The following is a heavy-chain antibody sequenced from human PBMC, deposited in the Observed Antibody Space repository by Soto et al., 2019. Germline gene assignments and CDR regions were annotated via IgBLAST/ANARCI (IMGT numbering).Heavy chain of an antibody. D-gene: IGHD3-22*01. J-gene: IGHJ4*02. Sequence: TGGSLRLSCAASGFTFSSYAMHRVRQAPGKGLEWVAVISYDGSNKYYADSVKGRFTISRDNSKNTLYLQMNSLRAEDTAVYYCARDDSSGYPYFDYWGQGTLVTVSS. V-gene: IGHV3-30-3*01. CDR2: ISYDGSNK. CDR3: ARDDSSGYPYFDY. CDR1: GFTFSSYA.